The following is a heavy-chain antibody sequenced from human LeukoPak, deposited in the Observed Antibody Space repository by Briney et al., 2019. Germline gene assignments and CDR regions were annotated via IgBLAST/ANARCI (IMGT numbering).Heavy chain of an antibody. J-gene: IGHJ6*03. Sequence: ASVKLSCKASGGTFSSYAISWVRQAPGQGLEWMGGIIPIFGTANYAQKFQGRVTITADESTSTAYMELSSLRSEDTAVYYCARVVLSTSGYYYYYYMDVWGKGTTVTVSS. V-gene: IGHV1-69*13. CDR1: GGTFSSYA. CDR3: ARVVLSTSGYYYYYYMDV. D-gene: IGHD2-2*01. CDR2: IIPIFGTA.